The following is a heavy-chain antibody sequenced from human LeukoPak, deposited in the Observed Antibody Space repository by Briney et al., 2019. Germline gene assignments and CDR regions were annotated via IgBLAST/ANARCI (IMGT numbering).Heavy chain of an antibody. J-gene: IGHJ6*02. CDR1: GFTFSSYG. Sequence: GGSLRLSCAASGFTFSSYGMHWVRQAPGKGLEWVAVISYDGSNKYYADSVKGRFTISRDNSKSTLYLQMNSLRAEDTAVYYCTTMIVVVIPPEGMDVWGQGTTVTVSS. V-gene: IGHV3-30*03. D-gene: IGHD3-22*01. CDR2: ISYDGSNK. CDR3: TTMIVVVIPPEGMDV.